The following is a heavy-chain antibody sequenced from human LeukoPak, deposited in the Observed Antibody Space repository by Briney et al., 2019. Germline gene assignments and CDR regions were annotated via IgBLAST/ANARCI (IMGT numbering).Heavy chain of an antibody. CDR2: IYYSGNT. Sequence: SETLSLTCTVSDGSISSSSYYWGWIRQPPGKGLEWTGSIYYSGNTYYNSSLKSRITISVDTSKNQFSLKLSSVTAADTAVYYWARPSGRGTTNPFDYGGQGPLVTVSS. J-gene: IGHJ4*02. CDR1: DGSISSSSYY. CDR3: ARPSGRGTTNPFDY. D-gene: IGHD1-1*01. V-gene: IGHV4-39*01.